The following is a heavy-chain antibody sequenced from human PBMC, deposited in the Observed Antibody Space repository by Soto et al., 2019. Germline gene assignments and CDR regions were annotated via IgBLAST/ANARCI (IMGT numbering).Heavy chain of an antibody. CDR2: ISSSGRTT. CDR1: VSTFRSYE. J-gene: IGHJ4*02. V-gene: IGHV3-48*03. CDR3: ARTDSSGWSPRTDY. D-gene: IGHD6-19*01. Sequence: PLRPSCSAPVSTFRSYEMTWFRQAPGKGLEWVSYISSSGRTTYYADSVKGRFTISRDNAKNSLSLQMNSLRAEDTAVYYCARTDSSGWSPRTDYWGQGTLVTVSS.